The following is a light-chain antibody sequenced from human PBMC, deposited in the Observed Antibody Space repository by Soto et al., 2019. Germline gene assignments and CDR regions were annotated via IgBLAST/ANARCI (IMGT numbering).Light chain of an antibody. V-gene: IGKV3-20*01. J-gene: IGKJ1*01. Sequence: EIVLTQSPATLSLSPGDRATLSCRASQSVSSSYLAWYQQQPGQAPRLLIYAAASRATGIPVRFSGSGSGTDFTITISRREPDAFAVYYCQQYGAPRTFGQGTKVEIK. CDR2: AAA. CDR3: QQYGAPRT. CDR1: QSVSSSY.